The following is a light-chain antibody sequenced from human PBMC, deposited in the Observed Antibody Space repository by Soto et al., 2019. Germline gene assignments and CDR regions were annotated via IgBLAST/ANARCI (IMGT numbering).Light chain of an antibody. CDR3: QQYDNLPLT. J-gene: IGKJ4*01. Sequence: DIHMTHSPSSLSSSLGDRVTITCQASQDISNYLNWYQQKPGKAPKLLIYDASNLETGVPSRFSGSGSGTDFTFTISSLQPEDIATYYCQQYDNLPLTFGGGTKVDI. CDR2: DAS. V-gene: IGKV1-33*01. CDR1: QDISNY.